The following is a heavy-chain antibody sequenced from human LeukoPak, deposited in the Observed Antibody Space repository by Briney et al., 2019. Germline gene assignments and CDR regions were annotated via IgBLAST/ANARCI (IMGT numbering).Heavy chain of an antibody. Sequence: KPSQTLSLTCTVSGGSISSGGYYWSWIRQHPGKGLEWIGYIYYSGSTYYNPSLKSRVTISVDTSKNQFSLKLSSVTAADTAVYYCARGRQLVPPHFDPWGQGTLVTVSS. J-gene: IGHJ5*02. CDR1: GGSISSGGYY. D-gene: IGHD6-13*01. CDR2: IYYSGST. V-gene: IGHV4-31*03. CDR3: ARGRQLVPPHFDP.